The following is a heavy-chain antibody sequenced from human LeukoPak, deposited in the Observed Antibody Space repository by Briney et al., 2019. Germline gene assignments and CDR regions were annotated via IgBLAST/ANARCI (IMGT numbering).Heavy chain of an antibody. CDR1: GFTFSSYS. J-gene: IGHJ6*02. Sequence: PGGSLRLSCAASGFTFSSYSMNWVRQAPGKGLEWVSSISSSSYIYYADSVKGRFTISRDNAKNSLYLQMNSLRAQDTAVYYCARDEWEGPCGVVIIHYYYYGMDVWGQGTTVTVSS. CDR2: ISSSSYI. D-gene: IGHD3-3*01. V-gene: IGHV3-21*01. CDR3: ARDEWEGPCGVVIIHYYYYGMDV.